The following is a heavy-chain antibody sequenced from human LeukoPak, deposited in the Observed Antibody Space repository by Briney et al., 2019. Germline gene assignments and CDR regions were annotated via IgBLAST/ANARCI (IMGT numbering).Heavy chain of an antibody. J-gene: IGHJ4*02. CDR2: IYHSGST. CDR3: ARGRSSIAVAGSFDY. CDR1: GYSISSGYY. Sequence: SETLSLTCTVSGYSISSGYYWGWIRQPPGKGLEWIGSIYHSGSTYYNPSLKSRVTISVDTSKNQFSLKLSSVTAADTAVYHCARGRSSIAVAGSFDYWGQGTLVTVSS. V-gene: IGHV4-38-2*02. D-gene: IGHD6-19*01.